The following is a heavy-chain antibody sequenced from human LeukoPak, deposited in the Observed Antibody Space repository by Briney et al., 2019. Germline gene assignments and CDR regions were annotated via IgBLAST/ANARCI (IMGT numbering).Heavy chain of an antibody. Sequence: GESLQISCNASAYSFTSYWIGWGRQMARKSLEWMGFIYPGDSDSTYSPYFQGQVITSAGKTISNAHLLWIALKASDTAIYYCARVITTHYYYSYGMDVWGQGTTVAVSS. D-gene: IGHD3-22*01. CDR3: ARVITTHYYYSYGMDV. J-gene: IGHJ6*02. CDR2: IYPGDSDS. V-gene: IGHV5-51*01. CDR1: AYSFTSYW.